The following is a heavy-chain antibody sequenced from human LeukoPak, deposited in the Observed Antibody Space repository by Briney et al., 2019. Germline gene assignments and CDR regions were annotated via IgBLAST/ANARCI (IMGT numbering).Heavy chain of an antibody. CDR3: AKDYVGVTPDY. J-gene: IGHJ4*02. V-gene: IGHV3-23*01. CDR2: ISGSGGST. D-gene: IGHD1-26*01. CDR1: GFTFSNYA. Sequence: GGSLRLSCAASGFTFSNYAMSWVPQAPGKGLEWVSLISGSGGSTYYADSVKGRFTISRDNSKNTLYLQMNSLRAEDTAIYYCAKDYVGVTPDYWGQGTLVTVCS.